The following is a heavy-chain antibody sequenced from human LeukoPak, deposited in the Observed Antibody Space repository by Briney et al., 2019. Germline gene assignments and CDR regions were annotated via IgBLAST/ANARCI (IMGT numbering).Heavy chain of an antibody. V-gene: IGHV4-38-2*02. CDR3: ARDPSGSSSWVRFDY. Sequence: PSETLSLTCTVSGYSISSGYYWGWIRQPPGKGLEWIGYIYYSGSTNYSPSLKSRVTISVDTSKNQFSLKLSSVTAADTAVYYCARDPSGSSSWVRFDYWGQETLVTVSS. D-gene: IGHD6-13*01. CDR2: IYYSGST. CDR1: GYSISSGYY. J-gene: IGHJ4*02.